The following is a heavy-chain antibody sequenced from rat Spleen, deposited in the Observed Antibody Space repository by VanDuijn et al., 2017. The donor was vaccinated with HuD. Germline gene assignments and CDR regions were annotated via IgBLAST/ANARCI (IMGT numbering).Heavy chain of an antibody. CDR3: ARLPRRYGYNPYFDY. V-gene: IGHV5-29*01. Sequence: EVQLVESDGGLVQPGRSLKLSCAASGFTFSDYYMAWVRQAPTKGLEWVATISYDGSSTYYRDSVKGRFTISRDNAKSTLYLQMDSLRSEDTATYYCARLPRRYGYNPYFDYWGQGVMVTVSS. J-gene: IGHJ2*01. CDR1: GFTFSDYY. CDR2: ISYDGSST. D-gene: IGHD1-9*01.